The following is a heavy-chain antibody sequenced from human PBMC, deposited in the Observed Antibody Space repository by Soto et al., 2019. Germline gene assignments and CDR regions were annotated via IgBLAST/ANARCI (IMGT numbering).Heavy chain of an antibody. CDR2: ISYDGSNK. CDR3: ARDTPIAAAGTEYGMDV. CDR1: GFTFSSYA. V-gene: IGHV3-30-3*01. D-gene: IGHD6-13*01. J-gene: IGHJ6*02. Sequence: QVQLVESGGGVVQPGRSLRLSCAASGFTFSSYAMHWVRQAPGKGLEWVAVISYDGSNKYYADSVKGRFTISRDNSKNTLYLQMNSLRAEDTAVYYCARDTPIAAAGTEYGMDVWGQGTTVTVSS.